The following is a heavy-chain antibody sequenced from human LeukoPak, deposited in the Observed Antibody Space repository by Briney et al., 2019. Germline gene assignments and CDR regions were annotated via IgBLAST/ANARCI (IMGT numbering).Heavy chain of an antibody. CDR1: GFTFSSYW. CDR3: ARVRERYFDWLPPDY. Sequence: GGSLRLSCAASGFTFSSYWMSWVRQAPGKGLEWVANIKQDGSEKYYVDSVKGRFTISRDNAKNSLYLQMNSLRAEDTAVYYSARVRERYFDWLPPDYWGQGTLVTVSS. V-gene: IGHV3-7*03. CDR2: IKQDGSEK. D-gene: IGHD3-9*01. J-gene: IGHJ4*02.